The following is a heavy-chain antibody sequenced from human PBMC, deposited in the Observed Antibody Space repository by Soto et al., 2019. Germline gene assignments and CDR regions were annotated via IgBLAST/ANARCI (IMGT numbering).Heavy chain of an antibody. D-gene: IGHD6-19*01. CDR3: AKGPHSSGWHYFDY. V-gene: IGHV3-23*01. CDR2: VSGSGANT. J-gene: IGHJ4*02. CDR1: GITFSSYA. Sequence: DVQLLESGGALVQPGGSLRLSCAASGITFSSYAMSWVRQAPGKGLEWVSTVSGSGANTYYADSVKGRFTISRDKSETTLYLQMISLRAEDMAIYYCAKGPHSSGWHYFDYWGQGTLVTVSS.